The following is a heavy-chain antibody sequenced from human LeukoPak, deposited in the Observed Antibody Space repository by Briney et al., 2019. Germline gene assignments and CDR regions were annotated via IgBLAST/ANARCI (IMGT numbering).Heavy chain of an antibody. CDR2: IHTSGGS. D-gene: IGHD4-23*01. J-gene: IGHJ6*03. CDR1: GGSISDSH. CDR3: ARGRSAVVTPDYFYYYCMDV. V-gene: IGHV4-4*09. Sequence: SETLSLTCTVSGGSISDSHWSWIRQPPGKGLEWIGNIHTSGGSNYSPSLKSRVTISLDMSRNQFSLRLSSVTAADTAVYYCARGRSAVVTPDYFYYYCMDVWGKGTTVTVSS.